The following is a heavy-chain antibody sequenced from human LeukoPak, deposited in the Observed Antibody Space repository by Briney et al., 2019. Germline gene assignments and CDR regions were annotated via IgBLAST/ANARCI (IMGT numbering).Heavy chain of an antibody. CDR1: GFTFSRFA. CDR3: ARDGANAFDI. V-gene: IGHV3-30-3*01. J-gene: IGHJ3*02. CDR2: ISYDGSNK. Sequence: GGSLRLSCAASGFTFSRFAIHWVRQAPGKGLEWVAVISYDGSNKYYADSVKGRFTISRDNSKNTLYLQMNSLRAEDTAVYYCARDGANAFDIWGQGTMVTVSS.